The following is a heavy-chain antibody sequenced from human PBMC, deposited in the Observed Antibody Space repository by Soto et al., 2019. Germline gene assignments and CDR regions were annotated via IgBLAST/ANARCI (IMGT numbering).Heavy chain of an antibody. J-gene: IGHJ6*02. Sequence: PGGSLRLSCAASGFTFDDYAMHWVRQAPGKGLEWVSGISWNSGSIGYADSVKGRFTISRDNAKKSLYLQMNSLRAEDTALYYCAKDMGGSGSPDYYYYGMDVWSQGTTVTVSS. D-gene: IGHD3-10*01. V-gene: IGHV3-9*01. CDR2: ISWNSGSI. CDR3: AKDMGGSGSPDYYYYGMDV. CDR1: GFTFDDYA.